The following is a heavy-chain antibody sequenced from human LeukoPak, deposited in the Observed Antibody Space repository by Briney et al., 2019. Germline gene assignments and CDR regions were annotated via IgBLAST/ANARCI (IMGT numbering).Heavy chain of an antibody. CDR1: GGSITSYY. CDR3: ARQVYSSSWSYYFEY. CDR2: IHYSGST. J-gene: IGHJ4*02. D-gene: IGHD6-13*01. V-gene: IGHV4-59*01. Sequence: PSETLSLTCAVSGGSITSYYWSWVRQPPGRGLEWIASIHYSGSTSYNSSLKSRVTISVDTSKNQFSLKLSSVTPADTAVYYCARQVYSSSWSYYFEYWGQGILVTVSS.